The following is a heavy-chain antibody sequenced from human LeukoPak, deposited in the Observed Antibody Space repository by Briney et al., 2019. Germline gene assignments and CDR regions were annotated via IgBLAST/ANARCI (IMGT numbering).Heavy chain of an antibody. CDR1: GGTFSSYA. CDR2: IIPIFGTA. V-gene: IGHV1-69*05. J-gene: IGHJ4*02. Sequence: GASVKVSCKASGGTFSSYAISWVRQAPGQGLEWMGGIIPIFGTANYAQKFQGRVTITTDESTSTAYMELSSLRSEDTAVYYCARGVPRYYDGSGYYYPFDYWGQGTLVTVSS. CDR3: ARGVPRYYDGSGYYYPFDY. D-gene: IGHD3-22*01.